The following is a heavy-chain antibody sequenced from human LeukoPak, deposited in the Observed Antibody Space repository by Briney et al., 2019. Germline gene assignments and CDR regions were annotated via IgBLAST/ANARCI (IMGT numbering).Heavy chain of an antibody. Sequence: SETLSLTCTVSGGSISSSSYYWSWIRQPPGKGLEWIGEINHSGSTNYNPSLKSRVTMSVDTSKHQFSLKLSSVTAADTAVYYCASLYYYDSSGPLGPYFDYWGQGTLVTVSS. CDR2: INHSGST. CDR1: GGSISSSSYY. V-gene: IGHV4-39*07. D-gene: IGHD3-22*01. CDR3: ASLYYYDSSGPLGPYFDY. J-gene: IGHJ4*02.